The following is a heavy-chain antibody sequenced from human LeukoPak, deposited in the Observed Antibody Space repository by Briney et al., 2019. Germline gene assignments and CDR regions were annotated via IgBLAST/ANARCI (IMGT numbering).Heavy chain of an antibody. CDR1: GFTFSAYA. D-gene: IGHD6-19*01. V-gene: IGHV3-23*01. CDR2: ISCSGTRT. Sequence: GGSLRLSCAASGFTFSAYAMSWVRQAPGKGLEWVSTISCSGTRTYHADSVKGRFTISRDNSKNTLYLQMNSLRAEDTAVYYCAKRDTSGLYFFDYWGQGTLVTVFS. J-gene: IGHJ4*02. CDR3: AKRDTSGLYFFDY.